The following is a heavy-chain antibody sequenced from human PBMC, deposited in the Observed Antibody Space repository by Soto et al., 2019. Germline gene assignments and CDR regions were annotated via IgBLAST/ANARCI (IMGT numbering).Heavy chain of an antibody. J-gene: IGHJ5*02. CDR2: MNPNSGNT. D-gene: IGHD2-15*01. CDR3: ARGHVVVVAAISFWFDP. V-gene: IGHV1-8*01. CDR1: GYTFTSYD. Sequence: ASVKVSCKASGYTFTSYDINWVRQATGQGLEWMGWMNPNSGNTGYAQKFQGRVTMTRNTSISTAYMELSSLRSEDTAVYYCARGHVVVVAAISFWFDPWGQGTLVTVS.